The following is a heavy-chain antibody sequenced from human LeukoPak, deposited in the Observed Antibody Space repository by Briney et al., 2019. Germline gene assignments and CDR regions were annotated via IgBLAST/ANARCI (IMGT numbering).Heavy chain of an antibody. Sequence: VAAVKDSCKVSVYTFTSYYMHWVRQTPGQGREWMGIINASGGSTSYAQKFQGRVTMTRDTSTRTDYMGLSTPRYRDTAVYYCAREGIAVAVDYWGKGTVDSVPS. V-gene: IGHV1-46*01. CDR1: VYTFTSYY. CDR2: INASGGST. D-gene: IGHD6-19*01. CDR3: AREGIAVAVDY. J-gene: IGHJ4*02.